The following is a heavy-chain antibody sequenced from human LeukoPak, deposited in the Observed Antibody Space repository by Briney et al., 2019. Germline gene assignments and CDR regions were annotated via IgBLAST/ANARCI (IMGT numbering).Heavy chain of an antibody. CDR1: GGSISSGSYY. CDR2: IYTSGST. J-gene: IGHJ4*02. V-gene: IGHV4-61*02. CDR3: ARQREMTTIFSALGY. Sequence: SETLSLTCTVSGGSISSGSYYWSWIRQPAGKGLEWIGRIYTSGSTNYNPSLKSRVTISVDTSKNQFSLKLSSVTAADTVVYYCARQREMTTIFSALGYWGQGTLVTVSS. D-gene: IGHD5-24*01.